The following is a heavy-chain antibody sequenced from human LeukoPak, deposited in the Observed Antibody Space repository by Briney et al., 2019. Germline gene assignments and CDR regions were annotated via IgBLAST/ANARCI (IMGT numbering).Heavy chain of an antibody. CDR1: GGSISSSSYY. Sequence: SETLSLTCTVSGGSISSSSYYWGWIRQPPGKGLEWIGSIYYSGSTYYNPSLKSRVTISVDTSKNQFSLKLSSVTAADTAVYYCARDLSSWDKYYFDYWGQGTLVTVSS. CDR3: ARDLSSWDKYYFDY. V-gene: IGHV4-39*07. D-gene: IGHD6-13*01. J-gene: IGHJ4*02. CDR2: IYYSGST.